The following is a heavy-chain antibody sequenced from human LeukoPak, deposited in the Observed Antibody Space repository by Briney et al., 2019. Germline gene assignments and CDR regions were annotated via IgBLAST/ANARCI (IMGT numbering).Heavy chain of an antibody. V-gene: IGHV3-53*01. J-gene: IGHJ4*02. D-gene: IGHD5-18*01. CDR3: AKETAMVTLGYFDY. CDR2: IYTGGST. Sequence: GGSLRLSCAASGFTVSSNYVSWVRQAPGKGLEWVSVIYTGGSTYYADSVEGRFTISRDNSKNTLYLLMNSLRAEDTAVYYCAKETAMVTLGYFDYWGQGTLVTVSS. CDR1: GFTVSSNY.